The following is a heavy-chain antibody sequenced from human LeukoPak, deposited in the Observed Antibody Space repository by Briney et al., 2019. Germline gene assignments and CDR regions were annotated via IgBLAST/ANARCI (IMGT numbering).Heavy chain of an antibody. CDR3: AREGSVTTPYYYYGMDV. Sequence: ASVTVSFKASGYTFTSYYMHWVRQAPGQGREWMGIIKPSGGSTSYAQKFQGRVTMTRDTATSTVYMELSSLRSEDTALYYCAREGSVTTPYYYYGMDVWGKGTTVTVSS. D-gene: IGHD4-17*01. V-gene: IGHV1-46*01. J-gene: IGHJ6*04. CDR1: GYTFTSYY. CDR2: IKPSGGST.